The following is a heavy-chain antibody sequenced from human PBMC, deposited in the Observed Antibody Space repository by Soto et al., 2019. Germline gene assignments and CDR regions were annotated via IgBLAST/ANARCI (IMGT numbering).Heavy chain of an antibody. J-gene: IGHJ4*02. CDR2: MNPNRGNP. D-gene: IGHD6-13*01. CDR3: ARVSSVSIAAADY. CDR1: GYTFTSYD. Sequence: QVQLVQSGAEVKKPGASVKVSCKASGYTFTSYDINWVRQATGQGLGWMGWMNPNRGNPCDAQKFQGRVTMTRNTSISPAHMELSSLRSEDTAVYYCARVSSVSIAAADYWGQGTLVTVSS. V-gene: IGHV1-8*01.